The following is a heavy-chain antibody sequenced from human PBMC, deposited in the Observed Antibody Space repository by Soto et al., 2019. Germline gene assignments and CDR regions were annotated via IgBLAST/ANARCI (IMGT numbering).Heavy chain of an antibody. CDR3: ARLYDSSGYSYNYYGMDV. J-gene: IGHJ6*02. CDR1: GVSISGYY. CDR2: MYIGGST. D-gene: IGHD3-22*01. V-gene: IGHV4-4*07. Sequence: PSEPLSLTCSVAGVSISGYYWTWIRQTAGNGLEWIGRMYIGGSTNYNPSLKSRVTISVDTSKNQSSLKLSSVTAADTAVYYCARLYDSSGYSYNYYGMDVGGQGTTVTVSS.